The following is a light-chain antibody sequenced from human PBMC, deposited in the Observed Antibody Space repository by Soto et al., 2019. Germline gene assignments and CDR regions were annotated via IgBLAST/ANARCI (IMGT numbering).Light chain of an antibody. V-gene: IGKV3-11*01. CDR1: QSVSSH. CDR3: QQGGNWPLT. CDR2: DAS. J-gene: IGKJ5*01. Sequence: EIVLTQSPATLSLSPGERATVSCRASQSVSSHLAWYQQKRGQAPRLLIYDASSRASGIPARFSGSGSWTDFTLTISSLEPEDFAVYYCQQGGNWPLTVGQGTRLEIK.